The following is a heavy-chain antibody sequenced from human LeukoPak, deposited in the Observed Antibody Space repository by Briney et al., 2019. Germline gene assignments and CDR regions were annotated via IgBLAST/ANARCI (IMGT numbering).Heavy chain of an antibody. CDR3: ARDLEDIVVVPAALNYFDY. CDR2: INPISGGT. Sequence: ASVKVSCKASGYTFTGYYMHWVRQAPGHGLEWMGWINPISGGTHYAQKFQGRVTMTRDTSISTAYMELSRLRSDDTAVYYCARDLEDIVVVPAALNYFDYWGQGTLVTVSS. CDR1: GYTFTGYY. J-gene: IGHJ4*02. D-gene: IGHD2-2*01. V-gene: IGHV1-2*02.